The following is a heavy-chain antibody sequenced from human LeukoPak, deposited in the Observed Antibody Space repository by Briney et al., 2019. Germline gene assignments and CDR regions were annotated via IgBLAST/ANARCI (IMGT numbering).Heavy chain of an antibody. Sequence: GGSLRLSCAASGFTFSSYAMSWVRQAPGKGLEWVSAISGSGGSTYYADSVKGRFTISRDNSKNTLYLQMNSLRAEDTAVYYCAQDFDGSGSQSYWGQGTLVTVSS. CDR1: GFTFSSYA. J-gene: IGHJ4*02. CDR2: ISGSGGST. CDR3: AQDFDGSGSQSY. D-gene: IGHD3-10*01. V-gene: IGHV3-23*01.